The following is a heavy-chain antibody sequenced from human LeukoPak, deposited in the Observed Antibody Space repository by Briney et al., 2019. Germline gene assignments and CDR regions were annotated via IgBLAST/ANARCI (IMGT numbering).Heavy chain of an antibody. CDR1: GGSISSGGYY. V-gene: IGHV4-31*03. D-gene: IGHD6-6*01. CDR3: ARYSSSLSFDY. Sequence: SQTLSLTCTVSGGSISSGGYYWSWIRQHPGKGLEWIGYIYYSWSTYCNPSLKSRVTISVDTSKNQFSLKLSSVTAADTAVYYCARYSSSLSFDYWGQGTLVTVSS. J-gene: IGHJ4*02. CDR2: IYYSWST.